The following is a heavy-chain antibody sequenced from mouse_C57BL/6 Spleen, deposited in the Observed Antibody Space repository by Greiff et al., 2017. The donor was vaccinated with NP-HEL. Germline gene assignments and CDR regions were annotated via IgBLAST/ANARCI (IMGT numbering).Heavy chain of an antibody. J-gene: IGHJ2*01. V-gene: IGHV5-4*01. D-gene: IGHD2-12*01. CDR2: ISDGGSYT. Sequence: EVQRVESGGGLVKPGGSLKLSCAASGFTFSSYAMSWVRQTPEKRLEWVATISDGGSYTYYPDNVKGRFTISRDNAKNNLYLQMSHLKSEDTAMYYCARDYVYYFDYWGQGTTLTVSS. CDR3: ARDYVYYFDY. CDR1: GFTFSSYA.